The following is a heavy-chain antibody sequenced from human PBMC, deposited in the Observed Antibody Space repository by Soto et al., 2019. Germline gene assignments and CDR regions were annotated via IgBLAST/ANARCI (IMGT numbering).Heavy chain of an antibody. V-gene: IGHV1-2*04. CDR1: GYTFTGYY. J-gene: IGHJ4*02. D-gene: IGHD3-22*01. CDR3: ARADYYDSSGFYYDC. Sequence: ASVKVSCKASGYTFTGYYMHWVRQAPGQGLEWMGWINPNSGGTNYAQKFQGWVTMTRDTSMSTVYMELSSLRSEDTAVYFCARADYYDSSGFYYDCWGQGTLVTVSS. CDR2: INPNSGGT.